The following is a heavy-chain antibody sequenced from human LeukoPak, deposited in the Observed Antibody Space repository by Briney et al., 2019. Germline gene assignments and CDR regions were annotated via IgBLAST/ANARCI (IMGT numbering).Heavy chain of an antibody. CDR1: GFTFDDYG. CDR3: VRSHDYGVAYYFDY. CDR2: INWNGGST. V-gene: IGHV3-20*04. Sequence: GGSLRLSCAASGFTFDDYGMSWVRQAPGKGLEWVSGINWNGGSTGYADSAKGRFTISRDNAKNSLYLQMNSLRAEDTALYYCVRSHDYGVAYYFDYWGQGTLVTVSS. J-gene: IGHJ4*02. D-gene: IGHD4-17*01.